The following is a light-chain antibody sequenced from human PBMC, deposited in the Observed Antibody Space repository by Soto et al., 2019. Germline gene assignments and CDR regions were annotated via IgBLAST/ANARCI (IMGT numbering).Light chain of an antibody. J-gene: IGLJ1*01. V-gene: IGLV1-47*01. Sequence: QSVLTQPPSVSGTPGQRVTISCSGGISNIATNYVHWFQQLPGTAPKVLSNRDNQRPSGGPDRFSGSKSVTSASLAISGLRSEDEDEYYCAAWDDTVRSYVFGTGTKLTVL. CDR2: RDN. CDR1: ISNIATNY. CDR3: AAWDDTVRSYV.